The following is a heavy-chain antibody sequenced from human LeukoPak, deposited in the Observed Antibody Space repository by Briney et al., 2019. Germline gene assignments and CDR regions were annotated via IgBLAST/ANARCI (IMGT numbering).Heavy chain of an antibody. J-gene: IGHJ6*03. V-gene: IGHV3-21*01. CDR2: ISSSSSYI. CDR1: GFTFSSYS. CDR3: ARDGGTDSYGYPYYYYYYMDV. D-gene: IGHD5-18*01. Sequence: GGSLRLSCAASGFTFSSYSMNWVRQAPGKGLEWVSSISSSSSYIYYADSVKGRFTISRDNAKNSLYLQMNSLRAEDTAVYYCARDGGTDSYGYPYYYYYYMDVWGKGTTVTVSS.